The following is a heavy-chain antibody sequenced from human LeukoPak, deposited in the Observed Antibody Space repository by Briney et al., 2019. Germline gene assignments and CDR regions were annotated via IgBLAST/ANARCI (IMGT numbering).Heavy chain of an antibody. J-gene: IGHJ4*02. Sequence: GGSLRLSCAASGFSFSDFYMSWIRQAPGMGLEWISYIRTRSNPIYYADSVKGRFTISRDDAKNSLYLQMNSLRDEDTAVYFCAREVQGSGRDFDYWGQGILVTASS. D-gene: IGHD1-26*01. CDR3: AREVQGSGRDFDY. V-gene: IGHV3-11*01. CDR1: GFSFSDFY. CDR2: IRTRSNPI.